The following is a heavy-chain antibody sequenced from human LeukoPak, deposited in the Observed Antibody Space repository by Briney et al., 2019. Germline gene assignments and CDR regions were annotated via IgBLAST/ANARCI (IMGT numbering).Heavy chain of an antibody. V-gene: IGHV1-18*01. D-gene: IGHD1-26*01. J-gene: IGHJ5*02. CDR3: ARDYSGSLINWFDP. Sequence: GSSVKVSCKASGGTFSSYAISWVRQAPGQGLEWMGWISAYNGNTNYAQKLQGRVTMTTDTSTSTAYMELRSLRSDDTAVYYCARDYSGSLINWFDPWGQGTLVTVSS. CDR2: ISAYNGNT. CDR1: GGTFSSYA.